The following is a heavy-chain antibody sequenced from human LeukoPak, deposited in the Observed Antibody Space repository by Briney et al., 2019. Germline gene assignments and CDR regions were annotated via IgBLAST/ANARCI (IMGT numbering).Heavy chain of an antibody. J-gene: IGHJ4*02. V-gene: IGHV3-33*01. Sequence: TGGSLRLSCAASGFTFSNYGMHWVRQAPGKGLEWVAVIWYDGSQKYYADSVKGRFTISRDNSKNTLYLQMNSLRAEDTAAFYCARHSGDYAGIYWGQGTLVTVSS. CDR1: GFTFSNYG. CDR2: IWYDGSQK. D-gene: IGHD4-17*01. CDR3: ARHSGDYAGIY.